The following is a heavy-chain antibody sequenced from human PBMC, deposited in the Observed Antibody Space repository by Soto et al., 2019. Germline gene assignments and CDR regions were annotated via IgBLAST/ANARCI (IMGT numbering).Heavy chain of an antibody. CDR2: IYYSGST. CDR3: ARGGPSGSYYRY. V-gene: IGHV4-61*01. D-gene: IGHD1-26*01. J-gene: IGHJ4*02. Sequence: QVQLQESGPGLVKPSETLSLTCTVSGGSVSSGSYYWSWIRQPPGKGLEWIGYIYYSGSTNYNPSLTSRVTISVDTSKNQFSLKLSSVTAADTAVYYCARGGPSGSYYRYWGQGTLVTVSS. CDR1: GGSVSSGSYY.